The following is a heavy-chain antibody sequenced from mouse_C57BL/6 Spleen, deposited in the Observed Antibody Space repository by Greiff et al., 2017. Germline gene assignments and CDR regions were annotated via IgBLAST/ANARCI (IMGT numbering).Heavy chain of an antibody. V-gene: IGHV1-80*01. D-gene: IGHD3-2*02. Sequence: VQLQQSGAELVKPGASVKISCKASGYAFSSSWMNWVKQRPGKGLEWIGQIYPGDGDTNYNGKFKGKATLTADKSSSTAYMQLSSLTSEDSAVYFCARWGAQATFDYWGQGTTLTVSS. J-gene: IGHJ2*01. CDR3: ARWGAQATFDY. CDR2: IYPGDGDT. CDR1: GYAFSSSW.